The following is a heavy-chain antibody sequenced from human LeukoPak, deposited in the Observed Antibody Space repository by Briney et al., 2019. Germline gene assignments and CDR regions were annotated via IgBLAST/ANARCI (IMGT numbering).Heavy chain of an antibody. J-gene: IGHJ4*02. D-gene: IGHD3-10*01. Sequence: SETLSLTCAVYGGSFSGYYWSWIRQPPGKGLEWIGEINHSGSTNYNPSLKSRVTISVDTSKNQFSLKLSSVTAADTAVYYCARQWKLLWFGESRDWGQGTLVTVSS. CDR1: GGSFSGYY. CDR2: INHSGST. V-gene: IGHV4-34*01. CDR3: ARQWKLLWFGESRD.